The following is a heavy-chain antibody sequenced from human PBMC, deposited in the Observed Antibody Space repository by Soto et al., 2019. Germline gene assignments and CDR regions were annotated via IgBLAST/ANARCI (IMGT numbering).Heavy chain of an antibody. D-gene: IGHD3-10*01. Sequence: SETLSLTCAVYGGSFSGYYWSWIRQPPGKGLEWIGEINHSGSTNYNPSLKSRVTISVDTSKNQFSLKLSSVTAADTAVYYCARVSELWFGGPSYGMDVWGQGTTVTVSS. J-gene: IGHJ6*02. CDR3: ARVSELWFGGPSYGMDV. V-gene: IGHV4-34*01. CDR2: INHSGST. CDR1: GGSFSGYY.